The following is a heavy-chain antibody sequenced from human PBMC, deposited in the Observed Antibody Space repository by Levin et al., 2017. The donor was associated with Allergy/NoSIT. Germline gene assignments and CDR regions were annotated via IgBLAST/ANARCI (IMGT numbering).Heavy chain of an antibody. J-gene: IGHJ4*02. Sequence: PSGGSLRLSCAASGFTFDDYGVSWVRQAPGKGLEWVSSINWSGDDTAYADSEKGRFTISRDNAKNSLYLQMNSLRAEDTALYYCARVLEGSSVAGTWTYYLDYWGQGALVTVSS. D-gene: IGHD6-19*01. CDR2: INWSGDDT. CDR3: ARVLEGSSVAGTWTYYLDY. V-gene: IGHV3-20*04. CDR1: GFTFDDYG.